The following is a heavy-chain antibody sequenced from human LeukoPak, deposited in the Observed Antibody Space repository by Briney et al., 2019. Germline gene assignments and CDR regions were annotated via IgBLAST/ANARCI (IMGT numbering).Heavy chain of an antibody. J-gene: IGHJ4*02. CDR2: ISGSGGST. CDR3: AKGGPRVGATMTPIGFDY. V-gene: IGHV3-23*01. Sequence: SGGSLRLSCAASGFTFSSYGMNWVRQAPGKGLEWVSGISGSGGSTYYADSVKGRFTISRDNSKNTLYLQMNSLRAEDTAVYYCAKGGPRVGATMTPIGFDYWGQGSLVTVSS. D-gene: IGHD2-15*01. CDR1: GFTFSSYG.